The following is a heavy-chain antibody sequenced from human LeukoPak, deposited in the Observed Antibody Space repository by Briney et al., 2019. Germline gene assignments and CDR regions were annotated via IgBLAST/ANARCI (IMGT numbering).Heavy chain of an antibody. CDR3: ARDREHLHYYGMDV. D-gene: IGHD1-26*01. Sequence: GGSLRLSCAASGFTFSNYGMHWVRQAPGKGLEWVGDIWYDGSNKYYGDSVEGRFTISRDNFENTVYLQMNSLRVDDTAVYYCARDREHLHYYGMDVWGQGTTVTVSS. V-gene: IGHV3-33*01. CDR1: GFTFSNYG. CDR2: IWYDGSNK. J-gene: IGHJ6*02.